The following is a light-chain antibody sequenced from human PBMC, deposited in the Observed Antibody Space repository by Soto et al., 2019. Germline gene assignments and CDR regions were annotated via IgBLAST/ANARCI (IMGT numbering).Light chain of an antibody. CDR2: GAS. J-gene: IGKJ2*01. Sequence: EIVMTQSPATLSVSPGERATLSCRASQSVNSNLAWYQQKPGQAPRLLIYGASTRVAGIPARFSGSGSGTEFSPTISSLQSEDFAVYYCQQYNNRPPDTFGQGTKLEIK. V-gene: IGKV3-15*01. CDR1: QSVNSN. CDR3: QQYNNRPPDT.